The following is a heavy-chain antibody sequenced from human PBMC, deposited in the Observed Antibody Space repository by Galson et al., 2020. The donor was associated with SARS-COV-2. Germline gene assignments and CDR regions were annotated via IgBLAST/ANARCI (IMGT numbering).Heavy chain of an antibody. D-gene: IGHD5-12*01. CDR3: ARGTLRYSGYDYLIEDWGMDV. Sequence: SETLSLTCTVSGDSISSGSYYWSWIRQPAGKGLEWIGRIYTSGSTNYNPSLKSRVTISVDTSKNQFSLKLTSVTAADTAVYYCARGTLRYSGYDYLIEDWGMDVWGQGTTVTVSS. CDR1: GDSISSGSYY. J-gene: IGHJ6*02. V-gene: IGHV4-61*02. CDR2: IYTSGST.